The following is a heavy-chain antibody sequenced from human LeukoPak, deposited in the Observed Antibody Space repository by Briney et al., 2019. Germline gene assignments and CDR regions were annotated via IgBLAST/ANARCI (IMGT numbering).Heavy chain of an antibody. CDR2: TYYRSKWYN. CDR1: GDSVSSNSAT. J-gene: IGHJ3*02. V-gene: IGHV6-1*01. CDR3: ARGTGIAAAVGAFDI. D-gene: IGHD6-13*01. Sequence: SQTLSLTRAISGDSVSSNSATWNWIRQSPSRGLEWLGRTYYRSKWYNDYAVSVKSRITINPDTSKNQFSLKLSSVTAADTAVYYCARGTGIAAAVGAFDIWGQGTMVTVSS.